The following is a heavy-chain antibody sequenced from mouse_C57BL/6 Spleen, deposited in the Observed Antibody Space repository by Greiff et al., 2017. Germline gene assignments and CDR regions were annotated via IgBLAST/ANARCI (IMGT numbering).Heavy chain of an antibody. J-gene: IGHJ2*01. V-gene: IGHV1-82*01. Sequence: QVQLQQSGPELVKPGASVKISCKASGYAFSSSWMNWVKQRPGKGLEWIGRIYPGDGDTNYNGKFKGKATLTADKSSSTAYMQLSSLTSEDSAVYFCASMDVDYWGQGTTLTVSS. CDR2: IYPGDGDT. CDR3: ASMDVDY. D-gene: IGHD1-1*02. CDR1: GYAFSSSW.